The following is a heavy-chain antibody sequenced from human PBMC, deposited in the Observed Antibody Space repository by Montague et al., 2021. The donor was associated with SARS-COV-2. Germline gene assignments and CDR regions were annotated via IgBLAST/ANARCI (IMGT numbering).Heavy chain of an antibody. D-gene: IGHD5-24*01. Sequence: YLRLSCAASGFTFSSYEMNWVRQAPGKGLEWVSYISSSGSTIHYADSVKGRFTISRDNAKNSLYLQMNSLRAEDTAIYYCASDSGIEIPDYYYSMDVWGQGTTVTVSS. J-gene: IGHJ6*02. CDR3: ASDSGIEIPDYYYSMDV. CDR1: GFTFSSYE. CDR2: ISSSGSTI. V-gene: IGHV3-48*03.